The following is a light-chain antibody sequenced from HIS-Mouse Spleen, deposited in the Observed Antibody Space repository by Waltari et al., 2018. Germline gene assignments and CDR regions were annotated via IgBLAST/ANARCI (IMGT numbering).Light chain of an antibody. Sequence: DIQMTQSPSTLSAYVGDRVTLTCRASQSISSWLAWYQQKPGKAPKLLIYKASSLESGVPSRFSGSGSGTEFTLTISSLQPDDFATYYCQQYNSYVYTFGQGTKLEIK. CDR2: KAS. V-gene: IGKV1-5*03. CDR1: QSISSW. CDR3: QQYNSYVYT. J-gene: IGKJ2*01.